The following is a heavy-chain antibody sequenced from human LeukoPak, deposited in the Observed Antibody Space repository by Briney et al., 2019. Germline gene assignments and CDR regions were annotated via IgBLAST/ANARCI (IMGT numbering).Heavy chain of an antibody. D-gene: IGHD3-10*01. CDR2: IKQDGSEK. CDR3: RYGSGTYSFDY. CDR1: GFTFSSYE. V-gene: IGHV3-7*02. J-gene: IGHJ4*02. Sequence: PGGSLRLSCAASGFTFSSYEMNWVRQAPGKGLEWVANIKQDGSEKFYVDSVRGRFTISRDNAKNSLYLQMNSLRAEDTAVYYCRYGSGTYSFDYWGQGTLVTVSS.